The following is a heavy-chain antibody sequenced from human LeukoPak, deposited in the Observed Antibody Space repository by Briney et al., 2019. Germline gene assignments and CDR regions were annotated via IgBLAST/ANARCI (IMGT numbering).Heavy chain of an antibody. J-gene: IGHJ3*02. CDR3: AKPLKYYYDSSGPYDAFDI. CDR1: GFTFSSYA. CDR2: ISGSGGST. D-gene: IGHD3-22*01. Sequence: GSLRLSCAASGFTFSSYAMSWVRQAPGKGLEWVSAISGSGGSTYYADSVKGRFTISRDNSKNTLYLQMNSLRAEDTAVYYCAKPLKYYYDSSGPYDAFDIWGQGTMVTVSS. V-gene: IGHV3-23*01.